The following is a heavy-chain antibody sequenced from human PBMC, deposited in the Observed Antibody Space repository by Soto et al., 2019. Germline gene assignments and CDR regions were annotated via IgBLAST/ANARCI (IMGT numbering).Heavy chain of an antibody. V-gene: IGHV1-69*13. CDR3: ARHLSYYYDSSGYYPRGAFDI. CDR2: IIPIFGTA. D-gene: IGHD3-22*01. J-gene: IGHJ3*02. CDR1: GGTFSSYA. Sequence: SVKVSCKASGGTFSSYAISWVRQAPGQGLEWMGGIIPIFGTANYAQKFQGRVTITADESTSTAYMELSSLRSEDTAVYYCARHLSYYYDSSGYYPRGAFDIWGQGTMVTVSS.